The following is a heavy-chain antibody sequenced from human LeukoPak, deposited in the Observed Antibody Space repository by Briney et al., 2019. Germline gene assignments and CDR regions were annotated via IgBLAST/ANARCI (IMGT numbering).Heavy chain of an antibody. CDR3: AKPPPSYYCSSTSCPGIAAAGGGDY. Sequence: GGSLRLSCAASGFTFSSYAMSWVRQAPGKGLEWVSAISGSGGSTYYADSVKGRFTISRDNSKNTLYLQMNSLRAEDTAVYYCAKPPPSYYCSSTSCPGIAAAGGGDYWGQGTLVTVSS. CDR2: ISGSGGST. J-gene: IGHJ4*02. CDR1: GFTFSSYA. V-gene: IGHV3-23*01. D-gene: IGHD2-2*01.